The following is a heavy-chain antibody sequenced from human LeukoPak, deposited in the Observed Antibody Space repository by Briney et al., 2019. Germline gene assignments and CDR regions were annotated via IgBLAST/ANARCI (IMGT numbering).Heavy chain of an antibody. J-gene: IGHJ5*02. D-gene: IGHD6-13*01. Sequence: PSETLSLTCAVYGGSFSGYYWSWIRQPPGKGLEWIGEINHSGSTNYNPSLKSRVTISVDTSKNQFSLELSSVTAADTAVYYCARGKLAAAGKPWFDPWGQGTLVTVSS. V-gene: IGHV4-34*01. CDR2: INHSGST. CDR1: GGSFSGYY. CDR3: ARGKLAAAGKPWFDP.